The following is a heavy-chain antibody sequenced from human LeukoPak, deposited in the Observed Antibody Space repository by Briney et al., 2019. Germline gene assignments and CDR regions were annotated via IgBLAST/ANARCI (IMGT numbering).Heavy chain of an antibody. Sequence: SVKVSCKASGGTFSSYAISWVRQAPGQGLEWMGGIIPIFGTANYAQKFQGRVTITTDESTSTAYMELSSLRSEDTAVYYCASGYCSSTSCHGDWFDPWGQGTLVTVSS. V-gene: IGHV1-69*05. D-gene: IGHD2-2*01. CDR2: IIPIFGTA. J-gene: IGHJ5*02. CDR1: GGTFSSYA. CDR3: ASGYCSSTSCHGDWFDP.